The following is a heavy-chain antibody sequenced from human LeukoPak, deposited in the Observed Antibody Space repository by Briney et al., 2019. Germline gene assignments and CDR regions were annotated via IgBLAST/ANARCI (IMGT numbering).Heavy chain of an antibody. CDR2: IYSSGST. Sequence: SETLSLTCSVSGVSISSGSNYWGWLRQPPGKTLEWIGSIYSSGSTYYNPSLKSRVIILIDTAKNHVSLNLSSVTAADTAVYYCARQYSDILTGYHRGELYWYFDLWGRGTLVTVSS. CDR3: ARQYSDILTGYHRGELYWYFDL. D-gene: IGHD3-9*01. J-gene: IGHJ2*01. CDR1: GVSISSGSNY. V-gene: IGHV4-39*07.